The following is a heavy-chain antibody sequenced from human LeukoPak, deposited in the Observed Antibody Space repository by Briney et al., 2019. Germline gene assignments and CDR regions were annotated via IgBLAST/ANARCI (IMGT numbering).Heavy chain of an antibody. Sequence: GRSLRLSCAASGFSFSTQGMHWVRQAPGKGLEWLAVISYDGSNTYHEDSLKGRFTISRDNSNNTLYLQMNSLTAEDTAIYYCAKDILSGVVLNSMGFLDSWGQGTLVTVSS. V-gene: IGHV3-30*18. CDR2: ISYDGSNT. J-gene: IGHJ4*02. CDR3: AKDILSGVVLNSMGFLDS. CDR1: GFSFSTQG. D-gene: IGHD3-3*01.